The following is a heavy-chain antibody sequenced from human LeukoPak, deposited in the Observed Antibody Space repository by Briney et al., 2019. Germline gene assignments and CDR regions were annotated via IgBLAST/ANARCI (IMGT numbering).Heavy chain of an antibody. J-gene: IGHJ3*02. CDR3: AIRGGYYDSSGPHDDAFDI. D-gene: IGHD3-22*01. Sequence: PSETLSLTCTVSGGSISSSSYYWGWIRQPPGKGLEWIGSIYYSGSTYYNPSLKSRVTISVDTSKNQFSLKLSSVTAADTAVYYCAIRGGYYDSSGPHDDAFDIWGQGTMVTVSS. CDR2: IYYSGST. CDR1: GGSISSSSYY. V-gene: IGHV4-39*01.